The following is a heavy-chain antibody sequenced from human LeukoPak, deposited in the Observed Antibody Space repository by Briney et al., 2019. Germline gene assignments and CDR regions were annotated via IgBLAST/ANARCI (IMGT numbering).Heavy chain of an antibody. J-gene: IGHJ4*02. CDR1: GFPFSSYG. CDR2: VGTSADT. CDR3: TRKTPGRTPFDY. D-gene: IGHD2-15*01. Sequence: GSLRLSFAASGFPFSSYGMHWVRQAPGQGLQWVSAVGTSADTYYADSVRGRFTISRDNSKNTLYLQMDSLRAEDTAIYYCTRKTPGRTPFDYWGQGILVTVSS. V-gene: IGHV3-23*01.